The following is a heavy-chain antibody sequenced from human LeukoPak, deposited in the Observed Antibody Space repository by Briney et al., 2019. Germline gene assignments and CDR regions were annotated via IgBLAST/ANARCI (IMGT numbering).Heavy chain of an antibody. D-gene: IGHD3-10*01. Sequence: GGSLRLSCAASGFTFSNAWMSWVRQAPGKGLEWVGRIKSKTDGGTTDYAAPVKGRFTISRDDSKNTLYLQMNSLKTEDTAVYYCTTSITMVRGGNYYYYYMDVWGKGTTVTVSS. J-gene: IGHJ6*03. CDR2: IKSKTDGGTT. V-gene: IGHV3-15*01. CDR3: TTSITMVRGGNYYYYYMDV. CDR1: GFTFSNAW.